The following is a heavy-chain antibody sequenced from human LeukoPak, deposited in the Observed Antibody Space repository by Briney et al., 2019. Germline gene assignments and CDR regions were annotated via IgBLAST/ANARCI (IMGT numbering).Heavy chain of an antibody. Sequence: GGSLRLSCAASGFTFSSYSMNWVRHAPGKGLKWVAGINWRGGATDYADSVKGRFTISRDNAKNSLFLQMNSLRVEDTAFYYCTRGNGNYPFDFWGQGTLVTVSS. CDR1: GFTFSSYS. V-gene: IGHV3-20*04. CDR3: TRGNGNYPFDF. CDR2: INWRGGAT. J-gene: IGHJ4*02. D-gene: IGHD3-22*01.